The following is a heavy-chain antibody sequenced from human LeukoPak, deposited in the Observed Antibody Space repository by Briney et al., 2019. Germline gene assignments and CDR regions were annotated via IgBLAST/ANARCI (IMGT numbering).Heavy chain of an antibody. D-gene: IGHD4-17*01. J-gene: IGHJ4*02. V-gene: IGHV4-34*01. Sequence: SETLSLTCAVSGGSFSGYYWTWIRQPPGKGLEWIGEINHSGSANYSPSLSSRVTISLDMSENQFSLKLTSVTAADTAMYYCARGQGTVTTHWGQGTLVTVSS. CDR1: GGSFSGYY. CDR3: ARGQGTVTTH. CDR2: INHSGSA.